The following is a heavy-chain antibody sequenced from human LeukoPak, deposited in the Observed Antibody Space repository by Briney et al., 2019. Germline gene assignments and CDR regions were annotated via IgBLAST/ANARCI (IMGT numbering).Heavy chain of an antibody. CDR1: GYSFTSYW. CDR3: ARVYYDSSGYYFEAFDI. J-gene: IGHJ3*02. Sequence: GESLKISCKGSGYSFTSYWIGWVRQMPGKGLEWMGIIYPGDSDTRYSPSFQGQVTISADKSISTAYLHWSSLKASDTAMYYCARVYYDSSGYYFEAFDIWGQGTMVTVSS. D-gene: IGHD3-22*01. CDR2: IYPGDSDT. V-gene: IGHV5-51*01.